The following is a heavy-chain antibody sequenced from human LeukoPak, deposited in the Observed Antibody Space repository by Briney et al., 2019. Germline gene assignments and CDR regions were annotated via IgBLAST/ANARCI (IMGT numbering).Heavy chain of an antibody. Sequence: SVKVSCKASGGTFSSYAISWVRQAPGQGLEWMGGIIPIFGTANYAQKFQGRVTITADESTSTAYMELSSLRSEDTAVYYCARLGPHYGGNPDNWFDPWGQGALVTVSS. J-gene: IGHJ5*02. D-gene: IGHD4-23*01. V-gene: IGHV1-69*13. CDR1: GGTFSSYA. CDR3: ARLGPHYGGNPDNWFDP. CDR2: IIPIFGTA.